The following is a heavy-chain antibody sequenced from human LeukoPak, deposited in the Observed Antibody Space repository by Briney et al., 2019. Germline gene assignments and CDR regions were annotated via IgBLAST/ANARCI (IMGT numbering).Heavy chain of an antibody. CDR1: GFTFDDYG. D-gene: IGHD3-22*01. Sequence: PGGSLRLSCAASGFTFDDYGMSWVRQAPGKGLEWIGSIYYSGSTYYNPSLKSRVTISVDTSKNQFSLKLSSVTAADTAVYYCARALAYYYDSSGYHGVGYWGQGTLVTVSS. J-gene: IGHJ4*02. CDR2: IYYSGST. CDR3: ARALAYYYDSSGYHGVGY. V-gene: IGHV4-38-2*01.